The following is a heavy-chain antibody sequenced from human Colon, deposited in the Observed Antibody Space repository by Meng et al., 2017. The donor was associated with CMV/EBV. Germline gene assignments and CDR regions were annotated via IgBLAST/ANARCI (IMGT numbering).Heavy chain of an antibody. CDR2: IFFSGTT. CDR1: GGSISTYY. J-gene: IGHJ4*02. D-gene: IGHD4-11*01. Sequence: GSLRLSCTVSGGSISTYYWSWIRQPPGKGLEWIGYIFFSGTTNYNPSLKSRVTISVDTSKNQFSLKLSSVTAADTAVYYCVRGLHYSAYYFDYWGQGTLVTVSS. CDR3: VRGLHYSAYYFDY. V-gene: IGHV4-59*01.